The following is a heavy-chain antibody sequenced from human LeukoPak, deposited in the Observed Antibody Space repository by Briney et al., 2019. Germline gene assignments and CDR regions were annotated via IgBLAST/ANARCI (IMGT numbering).Heavy chain of an antibody. J-gene: IGHJ2*01. V-gene: IGHV3-23*01. CDR2: ISGSGDTT. Sequence: GGSLRLSCAGSGFIFSTYAMTWVRQAPGMGLEWVSGISGSGDTTYYADSVKGRFTISRDNSKNTLYLQMSSLRAEDTAVYYCAKDASNYFWYFDLWGRGTLVTVSS. CDR1: GFIFSTYA. CDR3: AKDASNYFWYFDL. D-gene: IGHD1-1*01.